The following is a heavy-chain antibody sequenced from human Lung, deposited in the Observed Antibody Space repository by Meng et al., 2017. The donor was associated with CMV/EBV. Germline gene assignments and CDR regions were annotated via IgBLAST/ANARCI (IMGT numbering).Heavy chain of an antibody. CDR1: GYTFSTYT. J-gene: IGHJ5*02. Sequence: QLRMVQTGSELKKPGASVKVSCQASGYTFSTYTINWVRQAHGRGHEWMGWISTNTGTPTYTQGFTGRFVFSLDTSVSTAYLQISSLKAEDTAVYYCARGGNFDPWGQGTLVTVSS. V-gene: IGHV7-4-1*02. CDR3: ARGGNFDP. CDR2: ISTNTGTP. D-gene: IGHD2/OR15-2a*01.